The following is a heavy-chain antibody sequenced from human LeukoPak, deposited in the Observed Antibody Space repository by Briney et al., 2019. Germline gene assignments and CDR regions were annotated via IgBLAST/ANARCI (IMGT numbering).Heavy chain of an antibody. CDR2: ISGSGGST. V-gene: IGHV3-23*01. D-gene: IGHD6-19*01. J-gene: IGHJ6*02. Sequence: TGGSLRLSCAASGFTFSSYAMSWVRQAPGKGLEWVSAISGSGGSTYYADSVKGRFTISRDNSKNTLYLQMNSLRAEDTAVYYCAKDRGWYGYYYGMDVWGQGTTVTVSS. CDR3: AKDRGWYGYYYGMDV. CDR1: GFTFSSYA.